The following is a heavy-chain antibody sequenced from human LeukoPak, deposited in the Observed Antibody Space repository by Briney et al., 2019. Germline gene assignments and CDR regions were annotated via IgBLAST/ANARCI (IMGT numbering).Heavy chain of an antibody. D-gene: IGHD3-10*01. Sequence: SETLSLTCTVSGGSISSGSYYWSWIRQPAWKGLEWIGRIYTSGNTNYNPSLKSRVTISVDTSKNQFSLKLSSVTAADTAVYYCARDIDGSGSAYYYYYMDVWGKGTTVTVSS. CDR1: GGSISSGSYY. CDR2: IYTSGNT. V-gene: IGHV4-61*02. CDR3: ARDIDGSGSAYYYYYMDV. J-gene: IGHJ6*03.